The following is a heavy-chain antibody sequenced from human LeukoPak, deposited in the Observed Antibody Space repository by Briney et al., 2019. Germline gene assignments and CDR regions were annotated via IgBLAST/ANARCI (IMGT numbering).Heavy chain of an antibody. CDR3: ARLDYIDAFDI. J-gene: IGHJ3*02. CDR1: GGSISSGSYY. CDR2: IYTSGST. V-gene: IGHV4-61*02. Sequence: PSETLSLTCTVSGGSISSGSYYWSWIRQPAGKGLEWIGRIYTSGSTNYNPSLKSRVTMSVDTSKDQFSLKLSSVTAADTAVYYCARLDYIDAFDIWGQGTMVTVSS. D-gene: IGHD3/OR15-3a*01.